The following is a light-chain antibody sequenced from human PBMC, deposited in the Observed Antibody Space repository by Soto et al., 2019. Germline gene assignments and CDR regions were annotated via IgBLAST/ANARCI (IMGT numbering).Light chain of an antibody. J-gene: IGLJ3*02. CDR3: SSYTSANTLV. CDR2: EVS. V-gene: IGLV2-14*01. CDR1: SRDVGAYNY. Sequence: QSVLTQAASVSGSPGQSITISCTGTSRDVGAYNYVSWYQQHPGKAPKLMIYEVSYRPSGVSNRFSGSKSGSTASLTISGLQAEDEADYFCSSYTSANTLVFGRGTKLTVL.